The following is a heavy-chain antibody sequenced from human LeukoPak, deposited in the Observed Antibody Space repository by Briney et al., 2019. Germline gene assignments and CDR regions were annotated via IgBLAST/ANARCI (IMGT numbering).Heavy chain of an antibody. CDR2: IFYTGST. V-gene: IGHV4-59*01. CDR3: ARSRSSALEFDY. CDR1: GGSISSYY. J-gene: IGHJ4*02. D-gene: IGHD1-26*01. Sequence: PSETLSLTCTVSGGSISSYYWSWIRQPPGKGLEWTGYIFYTGSTNYNPSLKSRVTISVDTSKNQFSLKLSSVTAADSAVYYCARSRSSALEFDYWGQGTLVAVSS.